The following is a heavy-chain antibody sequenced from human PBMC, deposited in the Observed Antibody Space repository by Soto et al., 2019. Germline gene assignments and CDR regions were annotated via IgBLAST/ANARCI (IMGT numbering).Heavy chain of an antibody. CDR1: GGSISSGGYY. D-gene: IGHD2-15*01. J-gene: IGHJ4*02. V-gene: IGHV4-31*03. CDR3: ARSIVVVGNIDY. Sequence: QVQLQESGPGLVKPSQTLSLTCTVSGGSISSGGYYWSWIRQHPGKGLEWIGYIYYSGSTYYNPSLKSRVIISVDTSKNQFSLKLSSVTAADTAVYYCARSIVVVGNIDYWGQGTLVTVSS. CDR2: IYYSGST.